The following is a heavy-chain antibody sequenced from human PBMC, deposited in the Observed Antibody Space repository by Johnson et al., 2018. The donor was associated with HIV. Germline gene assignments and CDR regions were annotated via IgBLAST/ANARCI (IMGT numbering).Heavy chain of an antibody. V-gene: IGHV3-30*04. D-gene: IGHD3-9*01. J-gene: IGHJ3*02. CDR3: ARVLTTRGAFEI. CDR2: IWYDGSNE. CDR1: GFTFSSYA. Sequence: QVQLVESGGGVVQPGRSLRLSCAASGFTFSSYAMHWVRQAPGKGLEWVAVIWYDGSNEHYADSVKGRFTISRDNSKNTLYLQTNSLRAEDTAVYYCARVLTTRGAFEIWGQGTMVTVSS.